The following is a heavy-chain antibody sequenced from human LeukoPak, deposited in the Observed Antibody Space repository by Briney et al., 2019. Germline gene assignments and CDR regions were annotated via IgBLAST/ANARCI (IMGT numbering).Heavy chain of an antibody. CDR2: INPSGGST. V-gene: IGHV1-46*01. CDR1: GYTFTSYY. D-gene: IGHD2-15*01. CDR3: ARAYVSGGSCCTFDY. J-gene: IGHJ4*02. Sequence: ASVKDSCKASGYTFTSYYMHWVRQAPGQGLEWMGIINPSGGSTSYAQKFQGRVTMTRDMSTSTVYMELSSLRSEDTAVYYCARAYVSGGSCCTFDYWGQGTLVTVSS.